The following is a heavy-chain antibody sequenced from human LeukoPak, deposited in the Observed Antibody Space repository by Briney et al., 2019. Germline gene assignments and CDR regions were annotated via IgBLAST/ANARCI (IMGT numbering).Heavy chain of an antibody. Sequence: SETLSLTCAVYGGSFSDYCWSWIRQSPGRGLEWIGEINHSGSANYNPSLKSRVTISGDTSKNQFSLKLSSVTAADTAVYYCARGLRIDYWGQGTLVTVSS. CDR2: INHSGSA. V-gene: IGHV4-34*01. CDR1: GGSFSDYC. J-gene: IGHJ4*02. CDR3: ARGLRIDY.